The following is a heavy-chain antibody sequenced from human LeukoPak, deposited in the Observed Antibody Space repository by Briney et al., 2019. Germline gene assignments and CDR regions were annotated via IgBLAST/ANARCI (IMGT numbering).Heavy chain of an antibody. CDR3: ATESAIHAFDM. CDR2: IGYDGSNK. D-gene: IGHD2-21*01. J-gene: IGHJ3*02. V-gene: IGHV3-33*01. Sequence: PGRSLRLSCAVSGFTFSRYGMHWVRQAPGNGLEWVAVIGYDGSNKYYADSVKGRFTISRDNSKNTMYLQMNSLRAEDTAVYYWATESAIHAFDMGGEGTSHTVS. CDR1: GFTFSRYG.